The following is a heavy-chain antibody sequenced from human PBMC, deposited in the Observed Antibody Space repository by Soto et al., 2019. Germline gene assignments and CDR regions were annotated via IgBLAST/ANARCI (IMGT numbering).Heavy chain of an antibody. D-gene: IGHD1-26*01. CDR3: ARAPTGSYPEFDY. J-gene: IGHJ4*02. CDR1: GFIFSSYT. V-gene: IGHV3-30-3*01. CDR2: ITYDGSNQ. Sequence: PGESLKISCAASGFIFSSYTMHWVRQAPGKGLEWVGVITYDGSNQYYADSVKGRFTISRDNSRNMLFLQMNSLRPDDTAVYYCARAPTGSYPEFDYWGQGTPVTVSS.